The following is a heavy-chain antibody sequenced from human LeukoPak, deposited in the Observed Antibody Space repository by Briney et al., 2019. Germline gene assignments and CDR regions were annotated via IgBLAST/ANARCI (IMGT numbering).Heavy chain of an antibody. CDR3: ARLAAAGNRLDY. V-gene: IGHV3-21*01. CDR1: GFTFSSYS. D-gene: IGHD6-13*01. CDR2: ISSSSSYI. J-gene: IGHJ4*02. Sequence: PGGSLRLSCAASGFTFSSYSMNWVRQAPGKGLEWVSSISSSSSYIYYADSVKGRFTISRDNAKNSLYLQMNSLRAEDTAVYYCARLAAAGNRLDYWGQGTLVTVSS.